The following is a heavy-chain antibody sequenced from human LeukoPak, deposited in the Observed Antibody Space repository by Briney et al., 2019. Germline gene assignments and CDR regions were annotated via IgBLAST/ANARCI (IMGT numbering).Heavy chain of an antibody. CDR3: AAMTTTQNWFDP. D-gene: IGHD4-11*01. J-gene: IGHJ5*02. V-gene: IGHV4-34*01. Sequence: SETLSLTCAVYGGSFSGYYWSWIRQPPGKGLEWIGEINHSGSTNYNPSLKSRVTISVDTSKNQSSLKLSSVTAADTAVYYCAAMTTTQNWFDPWGQGTLVTVSS. CDR1: GGSFSGYY. CDR2: INHSGST.